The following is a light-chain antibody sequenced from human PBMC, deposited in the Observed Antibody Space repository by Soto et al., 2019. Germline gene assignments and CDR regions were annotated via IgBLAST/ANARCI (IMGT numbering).Light chain of an antibody. CDR3: QQAKIFPIT. Sequence: DIQMTQFPSSVSASVGDRITITCRASEDVSPWLAWYQQKPGKAPKFLIYATSTLQSGVPYRFSGSGSWTEFTLTITSLQPEDFATYFCQQAKIFPITFGQGTRLDLK. J-gene: IGKJ5*01. CDR2: ATS. V-gene: IGKV1-12*01. CDR1: EDVSPW.